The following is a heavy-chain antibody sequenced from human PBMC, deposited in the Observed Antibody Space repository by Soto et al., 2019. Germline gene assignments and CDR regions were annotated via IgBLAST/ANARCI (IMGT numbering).Heavy chain of an antibody. V-gene: IGHV1-3*01. CDR1: GYTFTSYA. CDR3: AREAAAGTPPFDY. Sequence: ASVKVSCKASGYTFTSYAIHWVRQAPGQRLEWMGWINAGNGNTKYSQKFQGRVTITRDTSASTAYMELSSLRSEDTAVYYCAREAAAGTPPFDYWGQGTLVTVSS. CDR2: INAGNGNT. J-gene: IGHJ4*02. D-gene: IGHD6-13*01.